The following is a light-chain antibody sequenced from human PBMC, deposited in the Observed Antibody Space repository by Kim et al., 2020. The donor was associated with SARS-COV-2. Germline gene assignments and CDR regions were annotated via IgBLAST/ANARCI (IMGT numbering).Light chain of an antibody. CDR1: QSVSGSY. Sequence: EVVLTQSPATLSLSPGERATLSCRASQSVSGSYLAWYQQKPGQAPKLLIYGASNRATGTPDRCSGSGSGTDFTLTITRLEPEDTAVYYCQQYGNPPRTFGQGTKVEIK. J-gene: IGKJ1*01. CDR2: GAS. CDR3: QQYGNPPRT. V-gene: IGKV3-20*01.